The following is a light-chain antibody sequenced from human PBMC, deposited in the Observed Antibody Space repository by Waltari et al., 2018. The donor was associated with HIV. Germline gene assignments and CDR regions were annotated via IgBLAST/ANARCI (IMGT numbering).Light chain of an antibody. CDR3: YSAPDNSSV. J-gene: IGLJ3*02. CDR1: ILAKKY. Sequence: SCELTQPSSVSVSPGQTARITCSGDILAKKYARWFQQKQGQAPVLVIFKDTERPSGIPERFSGSSSGTTVTLTISGAQVEDEADYYCYSAPDNSSVFGGGTKVTVL. CDR2: KDT. V-gene: IGLV3-27*01.